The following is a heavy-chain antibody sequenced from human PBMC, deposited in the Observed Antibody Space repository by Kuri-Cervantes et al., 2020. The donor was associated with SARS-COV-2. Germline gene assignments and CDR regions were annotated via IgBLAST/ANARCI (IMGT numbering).Heavy chain of an antibody. J-gene: IGHJ5*02. CDR2: IIPIFGTA. Sequence: SVKVSCKASGGTFSSYAISWVRQAPGQGLEWMGGIIPIFGTANYAQKFQGRVTITADESTSTAYMELSSLRSEDTAVYYCARDLYSSSWSFLNWFDPWGQGTLVTVSS. CDR3: ARDLYSSSWSFLNWFDP. CDR1: GGTFSSYA. V-gene: IGHV1-69*13. D-gene: IGHD6-13*01.